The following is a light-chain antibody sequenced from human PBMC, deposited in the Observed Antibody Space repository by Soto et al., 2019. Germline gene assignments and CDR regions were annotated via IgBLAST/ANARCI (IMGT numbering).Light chain of an antibody. Sequence: DIQMTQSPSSLSASVGDRFTITCRASQSISSYLSWYQQKPGKAPKLLIYGASSLESGVPQRFSGSGSGTEFTLTISSLQTDDFSTYYCQQYHSYWTFGQGTKVDIK. CDR3: QQYHSYWT. CDR2: GAS. J-gene: IGKJ1*01. CDR1: QSISSY. V-gene: IGKV1-5*01.